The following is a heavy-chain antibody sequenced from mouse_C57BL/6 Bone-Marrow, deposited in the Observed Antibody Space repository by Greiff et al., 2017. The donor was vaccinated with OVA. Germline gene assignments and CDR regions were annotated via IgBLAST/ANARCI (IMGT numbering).Heavy chain of an antibody. Sequence: QVQLQQPGAELVMPGASVKLSCKASGYTFTSYWMHWVKQSPGQGLEWIGEIDPSDSYNNYNQKFKGKSTLTVDKSSSTAYMQLSSLTSEDSAVYYCARGPDCGSAMDYWGQGTSVTVSS. J-gene: IGHJ4*01. D-gene: IGHD1-1*01. CDR2: IDPSDSYN. CDR1: GYTFTSYW. CDR3: ARGPDCGSAMDY. V-gene: IGHV1-69*01.